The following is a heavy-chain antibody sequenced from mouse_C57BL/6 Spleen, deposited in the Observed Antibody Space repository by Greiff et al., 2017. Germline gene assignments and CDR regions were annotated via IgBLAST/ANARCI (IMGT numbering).Heavy chain of an antibody. V-gene: IGHV1-39*01. Sequence: EVQLQQSGPELVKPGASVKISCKASGYSFTDYNMNWVKQSNGKSLEWIGVLNPNYGTTSYNQKFKGKATLTVDQSSSTAYMQLNSLTSEDSAVYYCARKGYSNYYWYFDVWGTGTTVTVSS. D-gene: IGHD2-5*01. CDR3: ARKGYSNYYWYFDV. J-gene: IGHJ1*03. CDR2: LNPNYGTT. CDR1: GYSFTDYN.